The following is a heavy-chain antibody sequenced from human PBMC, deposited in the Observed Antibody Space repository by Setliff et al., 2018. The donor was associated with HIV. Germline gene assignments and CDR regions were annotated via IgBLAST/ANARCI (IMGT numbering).Heavy chain of an antibody. CDR2: IDPRRGST. J-gene: IGHJ4*02. CDR1: GYTFTDFH. D-gene: IGHD3-3*01. CDR3: ARDVGVPGRGNALDY. Sequence: ASVKVSCKASGYTFTDFHMHWVRQAPGQGLEWMGAIDPRRGSTEYAQKFQGTVTMTRDTSISTAYMELSGLKSDDTALYYCARDVGVPGRGNALDYWGPGALVTVSS. V-gene: IGHV1-2*02.